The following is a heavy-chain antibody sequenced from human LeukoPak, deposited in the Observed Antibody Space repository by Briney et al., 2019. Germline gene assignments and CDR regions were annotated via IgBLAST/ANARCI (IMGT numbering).Heavy chain of an antibody. V-gene: IGHV1-8*01. J-gene: IGHJ4*02. CDR2: MNPNSGNT. CDR3: ARAGGYCGRISCPYYFDY. D-gene: IGHD2-15*01. CDR1: GYTFTNYD. Sequence: ASVKVSCKASGYTFTNYDINWVRQATGQGLEWMGWMNPNSGNTGYAQKFQGRVTMTRNTSISTAYMELSSLRSEDTAVYYCARAGGYCGRISCPYYFDYWGQGSLVAVSS.